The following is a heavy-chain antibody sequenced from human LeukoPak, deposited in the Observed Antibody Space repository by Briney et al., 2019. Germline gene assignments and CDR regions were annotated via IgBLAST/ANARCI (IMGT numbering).Heavy chain of an antibody. CDR2: ISGSRGIT. J-gene: IGHJ4*02. Sequence: GGTLRLSCAASGFTFSSYSMSWVRQAPGKGLECVSSISGSRGITYYADSVKGRFTISRDNSKNTLYLQTNSLRAEDTAVYYCAKAGAVVVVAAKYFDYWGQGTLVTVSS. V-gene: IGHV3-23*01. CDR1: GFTFSSYS. D-gene: IGHD2-15*01. CDR3: AKAGAVVVVAAKYFDY.